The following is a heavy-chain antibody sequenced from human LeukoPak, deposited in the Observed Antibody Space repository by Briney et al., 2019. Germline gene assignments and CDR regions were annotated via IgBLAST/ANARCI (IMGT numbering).Heavy chain of an antibody. V-gene: IGHV4-4*02. CDR1: GDSISSSNW. Sequence: SETLSLTCAVSGDSISSSNWWSWVRQPPGKGLEWIGEIYHSGSTNYNPSLKSRVTISIDKSKNQFSLKLRSVTAADTAVYYCARSELGGVYFQQWGQGTLVTVSS. D-gene: IGHD1-26*01. CDR2: IYHSGST. J-gene: IGHJ1*01. CDR3: ARSELGGVYFQQ.